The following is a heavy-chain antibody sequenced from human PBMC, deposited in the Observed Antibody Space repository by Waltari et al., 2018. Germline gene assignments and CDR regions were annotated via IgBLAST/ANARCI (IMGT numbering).Heavy chain of an antibody. J-gene: IGHJ4*02. CDR3: ARGDATPPYYYFHS. CDR2: IIPILGAT. Sequence: QVHLAQSGAEVRKPGSSVKVSCKASGDTFSLYAMAWVRQPPGQGLEWMGGIIPILGATNYAQKFQGRVTITADESTSTAYMELSSLRSEDTALYFCARGDATPPYYYFHSWGQGTLVTVSS. D-gene: IGHD2-15*01. CDR1: GDTFSLYA. V-gene: IGHV1-69*11.